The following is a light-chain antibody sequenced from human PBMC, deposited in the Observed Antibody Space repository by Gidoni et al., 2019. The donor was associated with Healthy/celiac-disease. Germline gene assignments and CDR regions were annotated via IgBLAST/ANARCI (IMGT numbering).Light chain of an antibody. CDR1: QGISSY. Sequence: DIQLTQSPSFLSASVGDRVTITCRASQGISSYLAWYQQKPGKAPKLLIYAASTLQSGVPSRFSGSGSGTEFTLTISSLQTEDFATYYCQQLNSYSIFTFGPGTKVDIK. J-gene: IGKJ3*01. V-gene: IGKV1-9*01. CDR3: QQLNSYSIFT. CDR2: AAS.